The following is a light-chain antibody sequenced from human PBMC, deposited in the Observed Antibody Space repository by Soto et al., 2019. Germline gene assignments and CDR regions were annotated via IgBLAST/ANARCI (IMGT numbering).Light chain of an antibody. J-gene: IGLJ2*01. V-gene: IGLV1-51*01. CDR2: DND. CDR1: SSDIGAYDY. Sequence: QSVLTQPASLSGSPGQSITISCTGTSSDIGAYDYVSWFQQHPGKAPKLLTYDNDKRPSGIPDRFSGSKSGTSATLAITGLQAGDEADYYCGTWDSSLSAGVFGGGTKVTVL. CDR3: GTWDSSLSAGV.